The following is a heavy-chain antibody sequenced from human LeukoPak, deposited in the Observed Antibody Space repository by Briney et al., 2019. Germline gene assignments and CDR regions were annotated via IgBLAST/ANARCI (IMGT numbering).Heavy chain of an antibody. D-gene: IGHD2-2*02. CDR3: ARGDCSSTSCYNIDY. CDR1: GYTFTGYY. CDR2: INPNSGGT. J-gene: IGHJ4*02. Sequence: ASVKVSCKASGYTFTGYYMHWLRQAPGQGLEWMGRINPNSGGTNYAQKFQGRVTMTRDTSISTAYMELSRLRSDDTAVYYCARGDCSSTSCYNIDYWGQGTLVTVSS. V-gene: IGHV1-2*06.